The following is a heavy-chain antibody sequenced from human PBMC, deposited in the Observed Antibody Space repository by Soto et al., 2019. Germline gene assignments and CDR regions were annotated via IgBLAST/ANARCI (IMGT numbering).Heavy chain of an antibody. Sequence: EVQLVESGGGLVKPGGSLRLSCAASGFPFSNAWMSWVRQAPGEGLEWVARIKSETDGGTTDYAAPVEGRFTISRDDSKNTLDLQMNNLKTDDTAVYYCTTYVYIWGNSRIRWAYWGQGALVTVSS. CDR1: GFPFSNAW. J-gene: IGHJ4*02. V-gene: IGHV3-15*01. CDR3: TTYVYIWGNSRIRWAY. D-gene: IGHD3-16*02. CDR2: IKSETDGGTT.